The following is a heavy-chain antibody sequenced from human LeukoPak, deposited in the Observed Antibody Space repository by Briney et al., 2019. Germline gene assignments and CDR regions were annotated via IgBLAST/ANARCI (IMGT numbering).Heavy chain of an antibody. CDR3: TSLTTVTPPFDY. V-gene: IGHV3-73*01. CDR2: IRSKANSYAT. D-gene: IGHD4-17*01. J-gene: IGHJ4*02. CDR1: GFTFSGSA. Sequence: GGSLRLSCAASGFTFSGSAMHWVRQASGKGLEWVGRIRSKANSYATAYAASVKGRFTISRDDSKNTAYLQMNSLKTEDTAVYYCTSLTTVTPPFDYWGQGTLSPSPQ.